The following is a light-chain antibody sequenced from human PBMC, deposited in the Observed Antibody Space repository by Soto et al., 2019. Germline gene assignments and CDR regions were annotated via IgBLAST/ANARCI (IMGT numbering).Light chain of an antibody. J-gene: IGKJ5*01. V-gene: IGKV3-15*01. CDR1: QSVSSN. CDR2: GAS. Sequence: EIVLTQSPGTLSLSPGERATLSCRASQSVSSNLAWYQQKPGQAPRLLIYGASTRATVIPARFSGSGSGTEFTLTISSLQSEDFAVYYCQQYNDWPPITFGQGTRLEIK. CDR3: QQYNDWPPIT.